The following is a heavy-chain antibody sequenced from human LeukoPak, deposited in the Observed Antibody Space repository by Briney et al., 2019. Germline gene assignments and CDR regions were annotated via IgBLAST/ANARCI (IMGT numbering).Heavy chain of an antibody. CDR3: ARDWEDIVVVPAAIDGMDV. Sequence: GGSLRLSCAASGFTFSSYWMHWVRQAPGKGLVWVSRINSDGGSTSYADSVKGRFTISRDNAKNTLYLQMNGLRAEDTAVYYCARDWEDIVVVPAAIDGMDVWGQGTTVTVSS. CDR2: INSDGGST. D-gene: IGHD2-2*01. J-gene: IGHJ6*02. CDR1: GFTFSSYW. V-gene: IGHV3-74*01.